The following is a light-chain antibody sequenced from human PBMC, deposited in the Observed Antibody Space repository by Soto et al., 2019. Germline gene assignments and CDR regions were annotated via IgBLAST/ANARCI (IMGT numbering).Light chain of an antibody. V-gene: IGKV4-1*01. CDR3: QQYFTTPRT. J-gene: IGKJ5*01. CDR2: WAS. Sequence: DIVMTQSPDSLAVSLGERATINCKSSQSVLLTSNNKNYLAWYQQKPGQPPKLLIYWASTRESGVPDRFSASGSGTDFTLTITGLQAQDVAVYYCQQYFTTPRTFGQGTRLEIK. CDR1: QSVLLTSNNKNY.